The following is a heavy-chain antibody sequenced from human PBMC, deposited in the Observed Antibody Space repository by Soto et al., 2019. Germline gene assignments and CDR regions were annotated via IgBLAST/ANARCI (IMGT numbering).Heavy chain of an antibody. V-gene: IGHV3-7*05. CDR3: ARGPQYSTPNWFDP. CDR1: GFTFSSYW. J-gene: IGHJ5*02. Sequence: GGSLRLSCAASGFTFSSYWMSWVRQAPGKGLEWVANIKQDGSEKYYVDSVKGRFTISRDNAKNSLYLQMNSLRAEDTAVYYCARGPQYSTPNWFDPWGQGTLVTVSS. CDR2: IKQDGSEK. D-gene: IGHD6-6*01.